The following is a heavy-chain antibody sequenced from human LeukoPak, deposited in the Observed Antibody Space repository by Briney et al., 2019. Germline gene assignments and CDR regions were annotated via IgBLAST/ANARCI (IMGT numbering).Heavy chain of an antibody. CDR3: ARSYYYDSPYYYMDV. J-gene: IGHJ6*03. V-gene: IGHV1-8*01. CDR1: GYTFTSYD. CDR2: MNTNSGNT. Sequence: ASVKVFCKASGYTFTSYDINWVREATGQGLEWMGCMNTNSGNTGYAQKFQGKVTMTRNTSISTAYMELSSLRSEDTAVYYCARSYYYDSPYYYMDVWGKGTTVTVPS. D-gene: IGHD3-22*01.